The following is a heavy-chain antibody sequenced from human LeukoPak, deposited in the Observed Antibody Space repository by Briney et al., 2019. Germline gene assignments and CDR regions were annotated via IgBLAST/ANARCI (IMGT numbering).Heavy chain of an antibody. D-gene: IGHD2-21*01. CDR2: ISGKTGNI. J-gene: IGHJ6*03. CDR3: ARRFLNSHPIYYYMDV. V-gene: IGHV1-18*01. CDR1: GYNFLNYG. Sequence: ASVKVSCKASGYNFLNYGISWVRQAPGQGLEWMGWISGKTGNINYTQKFQARATMTRDTSTSKAYMELRSLRSDDTAVYFCARRFLNSHPIYYYMDVWAKGTTVIVSS.